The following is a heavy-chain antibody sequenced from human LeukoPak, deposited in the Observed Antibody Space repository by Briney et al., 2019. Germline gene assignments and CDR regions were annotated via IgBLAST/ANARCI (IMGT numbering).Heavy chain of an antibody. V-gene: IGHV1-18*04. Sequence: AAVNVSCKPSGYTFINYVLRWVRPAPRQGLEWMGWISGYNGNTKYAQKLQGRVTMTTVTPTSTAYMQLRSLRSDDTAIYYCARVGITAAFFDYWGQGTLVAVSS. CDR2: ISGYNGNT. J-gene: IGHJ4*02. D-gene: IGHD6-13*01. CDR3: ARVGITAAFFDY. CDR1: GYTFINYV.